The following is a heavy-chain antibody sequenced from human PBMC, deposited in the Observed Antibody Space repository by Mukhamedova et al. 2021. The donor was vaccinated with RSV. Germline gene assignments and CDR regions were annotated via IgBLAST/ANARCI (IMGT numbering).Heavy chain of an antibody. D-gene: IGHD6-19*01. J-gene: IGHJ3*01. CDR3: AKDFVAPLAGHDGFDF. Sequence: ECVSTINSSGSRTYYADSVKGRFTVSRDNSKNTLYLQMNSLRAEDTAVYYCAKDFVAPLAGHDGFDFWGQGTMVTVSS. CDR2: INSSGSRT. V-gene: IGHV3-23*01.